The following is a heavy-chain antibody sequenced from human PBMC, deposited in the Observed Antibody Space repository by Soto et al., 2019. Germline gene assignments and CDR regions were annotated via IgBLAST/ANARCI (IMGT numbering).Heavy chain of an antibody. Sequence: ASVKVSCKASGYTFTNYAIHWVRQAPGQRLEWMGWINAGNGNTKYSQRFQGRVTITRDTSASTAYMELSSLRSEDTAIYYCARASLVIPVGYYYGMDVWGQGTTVTVSS. CDR2: INAGNGNT. J-gene: IGHJ6*02. CDR3: ARASLVIPVGYYYGMDV. V-gene: IGHV1-3*01. CDR1: GYTFTNYA. D-gene: IGHD3-22*01.